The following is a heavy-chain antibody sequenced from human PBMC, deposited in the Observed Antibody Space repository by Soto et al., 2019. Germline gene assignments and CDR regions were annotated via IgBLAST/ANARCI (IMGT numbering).Heavy chain of an antibody. CDR1: EGTFNSYA. CDR3: ATGASRWCPYFFDS. CDR2: IIPYYNTL. Sequence: QAQVGQSGAEVRKPGSSVKLSCKASEGTFNSYAIAWVRQAPGQGLEWMGGIIPYYNTLNYAQKFKARVTITADDCTNTVYVELSSLRSDDTAGYFGATGASRWCPYFFDSWAQGTLVTVSS. J-gene: IGHJ4*02. D-gene: IGHD6-13*01. V-gene: IGHV1-69*01.